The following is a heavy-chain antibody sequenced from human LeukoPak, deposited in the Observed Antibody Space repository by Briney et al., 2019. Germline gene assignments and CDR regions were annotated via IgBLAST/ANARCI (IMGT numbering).Heavy chain of an antibody. CDR1: GFTVSSNY. V-gene: IGHV3-74*01. J-gene: IGHJ4*02. CDR2: INSDGSST. D-gene: IGHD1-26*01. CDR3: ARGQWELSDY. Sequence: PGGSLRLSCAASGFTVSSNYMSWVRQAPGKGLVWVSRINSDGSSTNYADSVKGRFTISRDNAKNTLYLQMNSLRAEDTAVYYCARGQWELSDYWGQGTLVTVSS.